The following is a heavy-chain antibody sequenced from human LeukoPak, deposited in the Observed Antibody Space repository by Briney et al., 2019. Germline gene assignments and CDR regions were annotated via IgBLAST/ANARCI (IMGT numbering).Heavy chain of an antibody. CDR3: AREKQWLVFHLPLNYFDY. D-gene: IGHD6-19*01. CDR1: GGSFSGYY. J-gene: IGHJ4*02. V-gene: IGHV4-34*01. Sequence: SETLSLTCAVYGGSFSGYYWSWIRQPPGKGLEWIGEINHSGGTNYNPSLKSRVTISVDTSKNQFSLKLSSVTAADTAVYYCAREKQWLVFHLPLNYFDYWGQGTLVTVSS. CDR2: INHSGGT.